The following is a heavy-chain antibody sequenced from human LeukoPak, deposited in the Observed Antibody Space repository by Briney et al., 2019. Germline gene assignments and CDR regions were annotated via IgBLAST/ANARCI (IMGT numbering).Heavy chain of an antibody. CDR2: ISWNSGSI. V-gene: IGHV3-9*01. CDR3: AKTLDVIRYFDWPSTLNAFDI. D-gene: IGHD3-9*01. CDR1: GFTFDDYA. J-gene: IGHJ3*02. Sequence: GGSLRLSCAASGFTFDDYAMHWVRQAPGKGLEWVSGISWNSGSIGYADSVKGRFTISRDNAKNSLYLQMNSLRAEDTALYYCAKTLDVIRYFDWPSTLNAFDIWGQGTMVTVSS.